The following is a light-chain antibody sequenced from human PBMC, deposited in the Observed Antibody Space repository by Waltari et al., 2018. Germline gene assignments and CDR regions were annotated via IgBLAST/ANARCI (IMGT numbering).Light chain of an antibody. V-gene: IGLV3-21*04. CDR2: YAR. Sequence: SYVVTQPPSVSVAPGETATITCGGDKIGTYSVHWYQQKAGQAPVLVIFYARDRPSGIPDRFSGSNSGNTATLTISRVEAGDEARYYCHVWHPHVDPGVFGTGTEVTVL. CDR1: KIGTYS. J-gene: IGLJ1*01. CDR3: HVWHPHVDPGV.